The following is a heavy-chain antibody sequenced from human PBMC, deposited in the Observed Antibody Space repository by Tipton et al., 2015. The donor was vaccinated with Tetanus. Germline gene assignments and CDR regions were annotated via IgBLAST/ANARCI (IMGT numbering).Heavy chain of an antibody. CDR3: AKEFQRARIRFFDS. CDR2: IAFDGKNE. J-gene: IGHJ4*02. CDR1: GFTFSSSC. D-gene: IGHD2-15*01. V-gene: IGHV3-30*18. Sequence: SLRLSCAASGFTFSSSCMHWVRQGPGKGLEWVAVIAFDGKNERYADSVKGRFIISRDNSKNTLYLQMNSLRPEDTAVYYCAKEFQRARIRFFDSWGQGTQVTASS.